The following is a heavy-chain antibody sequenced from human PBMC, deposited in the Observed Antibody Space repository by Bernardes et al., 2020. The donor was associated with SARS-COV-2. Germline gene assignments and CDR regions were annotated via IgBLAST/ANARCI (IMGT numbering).Heavy chain of an antibody. V-gene: IGHV7-4-1*02. D-gene: IGHD3-10*01. CDR2: INTNTGNP. Sequence: ASVKVSCKASGYTFTSYAMNWVRQAPGQGLEWMGWINTNTGNPTYAQGFTGRFVFSLDTSVSTAYLQISSLKAEDTAVYYCARDLLLWFGEGRDVWGQGTTVTFSS. J-gene: IGHJ6*02. CDR3: ARDLLLWFGEGRDV. CDR1: GYTFTSYA.